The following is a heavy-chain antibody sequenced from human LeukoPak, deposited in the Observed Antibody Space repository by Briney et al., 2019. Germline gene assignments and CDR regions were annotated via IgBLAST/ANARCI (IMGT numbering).Heavy chain of an antibody. D-gene: IGHD6-13*01. CDR3: ARAGYSSSFFDY. CDR1: GYTFTSHY. V-gene: IGHV1-2*06. CDR2: INPNSGGT. Sequence: ASVKVSCKASGYTFTSHYLHWVRQAPGQGLEWMGRINPNSGGTNYAQKFQGRVTMTRDTSISTAYMELSRLRSDDTAVYYCARAGYSSSFFDYWGQGTLVTVSS. J-gene: IGHJ4*02.